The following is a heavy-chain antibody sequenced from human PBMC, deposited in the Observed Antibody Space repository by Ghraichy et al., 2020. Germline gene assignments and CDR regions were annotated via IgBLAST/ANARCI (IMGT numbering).Heavy chain of an antibody. D-gene: IGHD4-17*01. V-gene: IGHV3-48*01. CDR1: GFTFSSYS. J-gene: IGHJ3*01. CDR3: ARAGRNGDYFDAFHL. CDR2: ISSNSDIR. Sequence: GGSLRLSCAASGFTFSSYSMNWVRQAPRRGLEWVAYISSNSDIRYYGDFVRGRFTVSRDNAGNSLYLQMASLRAEDTAVYYCARAGRNGDYFDAFHLWGQGTVVTVSS.